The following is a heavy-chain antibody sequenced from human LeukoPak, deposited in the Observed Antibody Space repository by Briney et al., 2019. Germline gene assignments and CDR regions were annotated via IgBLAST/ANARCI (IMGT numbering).Heavy chain of an antibody. Sequence: ASVKVSCKVSGYTLTELSMHWVRQAPGKGLEWMGDFDPEDGETIYAQKLQGRVTMTTDTSTSTAYMELRSLRSDDTAVYYCARGWYSGSYYDYWGQGTLVTVSS. CDR1: GYTLTELS. J-gene: IGHJ4*02. D-gene: IGHD1-26*01. V-gene: IGHV1-24*01. CDR2: FDPEDGET. CDR3: ARGWYSGSYYDY.